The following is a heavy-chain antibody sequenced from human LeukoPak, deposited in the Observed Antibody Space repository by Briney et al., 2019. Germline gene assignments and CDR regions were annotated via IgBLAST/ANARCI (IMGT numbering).Heavy chain of an antibody. D-gene: IGHD1-26*01. Sequence: GASLRLSCAASGFTFSSYAMSWVRQAPGKGLEWVSAISGSGGSTYYADSVKGRFTISRDNSKNTLYLQMTSLRAEDTAVYYCAKDSYPSGSYYYYFDYWGQGTLVTVSS. CDR2: ISGSGGST. V-gene: IGHV3-23*01. CDR3: AKDSYPSGSYYYYFDY. CDR1: GFTFSSYA. J-gene: IGHJ4*02.